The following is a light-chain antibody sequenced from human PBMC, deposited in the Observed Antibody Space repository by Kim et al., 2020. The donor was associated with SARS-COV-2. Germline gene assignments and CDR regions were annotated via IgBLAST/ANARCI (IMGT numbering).Light chain of an antibody. J-gene: IGLJ3*02. V-gene: IGLV6-57*01. CDR1: SGSIASNY. Sequence: GKTVTISCTRSSGSIASNYVQWYQQRPGSSPTTVIYEDNQRPSGVPDRFSGSIDSSSNSASLTISGLKTEDEADYYSQSYDSSNQVFGGGTQLTVL. CDR3: QSYDSSNQV. CDR2: EDN.